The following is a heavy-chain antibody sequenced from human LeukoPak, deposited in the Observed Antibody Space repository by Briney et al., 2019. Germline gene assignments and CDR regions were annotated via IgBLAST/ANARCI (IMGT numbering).Heavy chain of an antibody. CDR1: GYTFTSYD. V-gene: IGHV1-8*01. CDR2: MSPNSGNT. J-gene: IGHJ4*02. CDR3: ARGCSSTTCSWPFDY. D-gene: IGHD2-2*01. Sequence: ASVKVSCKASGYTFTSYDIHWVRQATGQGREWMGWMSPNSGNTVYAQKFQGRVTMTRNTSISTAYMELSSLSSEDTAVYYCARGCSSTTCSWPFDYWGQGTLVTVSS.